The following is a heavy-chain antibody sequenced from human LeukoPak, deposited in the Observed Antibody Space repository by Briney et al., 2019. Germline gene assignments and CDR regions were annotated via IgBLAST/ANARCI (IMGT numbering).Heavy chain of an antibody. CDR1: GFTFSNYY. V-gene: IGHV3-11*04. D-gene: IGHD1-26*01. CDR3: ARVRGSYSVDY. CDR2: ISNTGSTT. Sequence: PGGPLRLPCAASGFTFSNYYMSWIRQAPGKGLEWVSYISNTGSTTHYADSVKGRFTISRDNAKNSLHLQMNSLRAEDTAVYSCARVRGSYSVDYWGQGTLVTVSS. J-gene: IGHJ4*02.